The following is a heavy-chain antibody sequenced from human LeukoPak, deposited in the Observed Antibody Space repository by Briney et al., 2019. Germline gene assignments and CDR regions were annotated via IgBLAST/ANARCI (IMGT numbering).Heavy chain of an antibody. J-gene: IGHJ4*02. CDR1: GYTFTIYY. D-gene: IGHD1-1*01. CDR2: INPSGGST. CDR3: ATTTYNWNDVFDY. Sequence: ASVKVSCKASGYTFTIYYIHWVRQAPGQGLEWIGIINPSGGSTSYAQKLQGRVTMTRDTSTSIAYMELSSLRSEDTAVYYCATTTYNWNDVFDYWGQGTLVTVSS. V-gene: IGHV1-46*01.